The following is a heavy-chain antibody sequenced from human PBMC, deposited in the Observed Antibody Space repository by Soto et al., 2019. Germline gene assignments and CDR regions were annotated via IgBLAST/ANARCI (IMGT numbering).Heavy chain of an antibody. J-gene: IGHJ4*02. D-gene: IGHD2-8*01. Sequence: GGSLRLSCAASGFTFSSYAMSWVRQAPGKGLEWVSAISGSGGSTYYADSVKGRFTISRDNSKNTLYLQMNSLRAEDTAVYYCAKDLGYCTNGVCYYFDYWGQGTLVTVSS. V-gene: IGHV3-23*01. CDR1: GFTFSSYA. CDR3: AKDLGYCTNGVCYYFDY. CDR2: ISGSGGST.